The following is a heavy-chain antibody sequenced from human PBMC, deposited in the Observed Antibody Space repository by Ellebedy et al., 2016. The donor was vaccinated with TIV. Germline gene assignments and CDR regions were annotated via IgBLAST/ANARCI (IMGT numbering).Heavy chain of an antibody. D-gene: IGHD1-26*01. CDR1: GFTFSISD. CDR2: IGRAGDT. J-gene: IGHJ2*01. CDR3: VTETQDVGGAGGDWYFDL. Sequence: GESLKISXAASGFTFSISDMHWVRQATGKGLEWVSAIGRAGDTYYPGSVKGRFTISRENAKSALYLQMNSLRAGDTAVYYCVTETQDVGGAGGDWYFDLWGRGTLVTVSS. V-gene: IGHV3-13*04.